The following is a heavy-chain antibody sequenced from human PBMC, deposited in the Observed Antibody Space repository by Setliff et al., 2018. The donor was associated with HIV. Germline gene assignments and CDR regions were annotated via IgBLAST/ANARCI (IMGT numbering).Heavy chain of an antibody. Sequence: ESGPTLVNPTPTLTLTCTFSAFSLTSTRVAVGWIRQPPGKALEWLALIYWDDDKHYTPSLKSRLTITKDTSKNQVVLTVSNMDPVDTATYFCVHVSYCREVYFDAWGQGILVTVSS. CDR2: IYWDDDK. CDR1: AFSLTSTRVA. D-gene: IGHD3-10*01. J-gene: IGHJ4*01. V-gene: IGHV2-5*02. CDR3: VHVSYCREVYFDA.